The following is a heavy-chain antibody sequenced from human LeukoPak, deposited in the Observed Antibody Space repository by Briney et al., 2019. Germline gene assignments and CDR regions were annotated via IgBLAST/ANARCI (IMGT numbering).Heavy chain of an antibody. CDR2: IWYDGSNK. CDR3: AREAVAGFNWFDP. CDR1: GFTFSSYG. J-gene: IGHJ5*02. Sequence: PGGSLRLSCAASGFTFSSYGMPWVRQAPGKGLEWVAVIWYDGSNKYYADSVKGRFTISRDNSKNTLYLQMNSLRAEDTAVYYCAREAVAGFNWFDPWGQGTLVTVSS. D-gene: IGHD6-19*01. V-gene: IGHV3-33*01.